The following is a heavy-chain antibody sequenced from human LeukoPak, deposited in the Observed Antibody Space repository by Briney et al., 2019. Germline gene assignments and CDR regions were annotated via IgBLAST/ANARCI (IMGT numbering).Heavy chain of an antibody. Sequence: GASVKVSCKASGYTFTGYYLHWVRQAPGQGLEWMGWINPNSGGTNYAQKFQGWVTMTRDTSISTAYMELSRLRSDDTAVYYCARGEVTTVVVGAFDIWGQGTMVTVSS. CDR2: INPNSGGT. CDR3: ARGEVTTVVVGAFDI. V-gene: IGHV1-2*04. CDR1: GYTFTGYY. D-gene: IGHD4-23*01. J-gene: IGHJ3*02.